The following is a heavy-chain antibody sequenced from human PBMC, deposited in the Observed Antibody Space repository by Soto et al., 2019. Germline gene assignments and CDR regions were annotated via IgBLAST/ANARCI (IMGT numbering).Heavy chain of an antibody. CDR2: INPNSGGT. Sequence: GASVKVSCKASGYTFTGYYMHWVRQAPGQGLEWTGWINPNSGGTNYAQKFQGWVTINPDTSKNQFSLQLNSVTPEDTAVYYCARSGCSGGSCYFGGNWFDPWGQGTLVTVSS. CDR3: ARSGCSGGSCYFGGNWFDP. V-gene: IGHV1-2*04. D-gene: IGHD2-15*01. CDR1: GYTFTGYY. J-gene: IGHJ5*02.